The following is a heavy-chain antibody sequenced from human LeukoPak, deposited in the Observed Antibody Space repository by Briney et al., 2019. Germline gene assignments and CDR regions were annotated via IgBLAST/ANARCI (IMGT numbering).Heavy chain of an antibody. Sequence: GGSLRLSCAASGFTFSSYWMSWVRQAPGKGLEWVANIKQDGSEKYYVDSVKGRFTISRDNSKNTLYLQMNSLRSEDTAVYYCASKAPSRKPSVPYYYYYGMDVWGQGTTVTVSS. V-gene: IGHV3-7*03. D-gene: IGHD2-2*01. CDR2: IKQDGSEK. J-gene: IGHJ6*02. CDR1: GFTFSSYW. CDR3: ASKAPSRKPSVPYYYYYGMDV.